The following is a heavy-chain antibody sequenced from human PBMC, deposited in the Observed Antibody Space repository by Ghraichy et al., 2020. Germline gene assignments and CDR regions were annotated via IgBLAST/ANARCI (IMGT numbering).Heavy chain of an antibody. CDR2: INWNGGST. D-gene: IGHD2-2*01. V-gene: IGHV3-20*01. Sequence: GGSLRLSCAASGFIFDDYGMSWVRQAPGKGLEWVSGINWNGGSTDYADSVKGRFTISRDNAKNSLYLQMNSLRAEDTALYHCARNGPYCSSTSCYYYYYGMDIWGQGTTVTVSS. J-gene: IGHJ6*02. CDR3: ARNGPYCSSTSCYYYYYGMDI. CDR1: GFIFDDYG.